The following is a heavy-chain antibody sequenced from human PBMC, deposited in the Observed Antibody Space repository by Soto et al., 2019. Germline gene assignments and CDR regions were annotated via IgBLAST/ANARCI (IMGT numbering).Heavy chain of an antibody. CDR3: ARDVTMVRGVILNNWFDP. Sequence: PSETPFLTCTVCGGSICSGGYYWSWIRQHPGKGLEWIGYIYYSGSTYYNPSLKSRVTISVDTSKNQFSLKLSSVTAADTAVYYCARDVTMVRGVILNNWFDPWGQGTLVTVSS. D-gene: IGHD3-10*01. CDR2: IYYSGST. CDR1: GGSICSGGYY. V-gene: IGHV4-31*03. J-gene: IGHJ5*02.